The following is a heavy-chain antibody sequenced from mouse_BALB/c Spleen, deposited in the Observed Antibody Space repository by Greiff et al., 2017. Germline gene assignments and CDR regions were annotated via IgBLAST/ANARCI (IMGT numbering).Heavy chain of an antibody. J-gene: IGHJ3*01. Sequence: EVQRVESGGGLVKLGGSLKLSCAASGFTFSSYYMSWVRQTPEKRLELVAAINSNGGSTYYPDTVKGRFTISRDNAKNTLYLQMSSLKSEDTALYYCARHDWEGAAYWGQGTLVTVSA. D-gene: IGHD4-1*01. CDR1: GFTFSSYY. CDR2: INSNGGST. V-gene: IGHV5-6-2*01. CDR3: ARHDWEGAAY.